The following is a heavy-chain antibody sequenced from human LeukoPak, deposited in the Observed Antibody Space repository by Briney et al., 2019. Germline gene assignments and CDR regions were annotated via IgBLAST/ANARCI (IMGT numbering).Heavy chain of an antibody. CDR3: ARTVRSGWSPLYFDY. D-gene: IGHD6-19*01. CDR1: GGSIRSTNW. Sequence: PSETLSLTCGVSGGSIRSTNWWSWVRPPPGQGLEWIGEISLSGQTNFNPSLNGRVTMSLDESRNQLSLTLTSVTAADTAVYYCARTVRSGWSPLYFDYWGQGTLVTVSS. J-gene: IGHJ4*02. CDR2: ISLSGQT. V-gene: IGHV4/OR15-8*02.